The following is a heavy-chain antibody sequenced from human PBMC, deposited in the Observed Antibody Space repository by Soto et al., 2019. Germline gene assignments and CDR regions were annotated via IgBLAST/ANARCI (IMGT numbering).Heavy chain of an antibody. CDR3: ARGTKYYYGSGTYC. Sequence: QVQLVQSGAEVKKPGASVKVSCKASGYTFTSYDINWVRQATGQGLEWMGWMNPNSGNTGYAQKLQGRVTMTRNTSISTAYMELSSLRSEDTSVYYCARGTKYYYGSGTYCWGQGTLVTVSS. CDR2: MNPNSGNT. V-gene: IGHV1-8*01. D-gene: IGHD3-10*01. CDR1: GYTFTSYD. J-gene: IGHJ4*02.